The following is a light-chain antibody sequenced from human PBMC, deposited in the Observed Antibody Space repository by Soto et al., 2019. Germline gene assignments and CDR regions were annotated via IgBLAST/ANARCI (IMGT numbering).Light chain of an antibody. CDR2: GAS. CDR3: QQSNNWPNT. V-gene: IGKV3-15*01. CDR1: QSVSSN. Sequence: ETVMTQSPATLSVSPGEGATLSCRASQSVSSNLAWYQQKVGQAPRLLIWGASNRVTGIPARFSGSGSGTEFTLTISSLQSEDFAVYYCQQSNNWPNTFGQGTKLEIK. J-gene: IGKJ2*01.